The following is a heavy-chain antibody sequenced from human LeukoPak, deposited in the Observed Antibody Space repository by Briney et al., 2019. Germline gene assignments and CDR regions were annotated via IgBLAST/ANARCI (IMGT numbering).Heavy chain of an antibody. J-gene: IGHJ4*02. V-gene: IGHV3-23*01. D-gene: IGHD6-19*01. CDR1: GFTFSSYS. CDR3: AKDWEQWLVQGFDY. CDR2: ISGSGGST. Sequence: GGSLRLSCAASGFTFSSYSMSWVRQAPGKGLEWVSAISGSGGSTYYADSVKGRFTISRDNSKNTLYLQMNSLRAEDTAVYYCAKDWEQWLVQGFDYWGQGTLVTVSS.